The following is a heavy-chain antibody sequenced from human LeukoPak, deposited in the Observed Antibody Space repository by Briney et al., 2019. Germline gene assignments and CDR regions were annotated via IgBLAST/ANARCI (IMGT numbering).Heavy chain of an antibody. V-gene: IGHV3-23*01. CDR1: GFTFSSYA. CDR2: ISGSGGST. CDR3: AKWGEYYYDSSGFFDY. D-gene: IGHD3-22*01. J-gene: IGHJ4*02. Sequence: GGSLRLSCAASGFTFSSYAMSWVRQAPGKGLEWVSAISGSGGSTYYADSVKGRFTISRDNSKNTLYPQMNSLRAEDTAVYYCAKWGEYYYDSSGFFDYWGQGTLVTVSS.